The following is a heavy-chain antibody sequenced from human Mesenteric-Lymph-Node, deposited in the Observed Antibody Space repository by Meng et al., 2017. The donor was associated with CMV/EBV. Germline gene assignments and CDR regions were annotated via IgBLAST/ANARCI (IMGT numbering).Heavy chain of an antibody. CDR1: GYTFTDFY. CDR2: INPNSGVS. CDR3: ATHNVKHEGFDP. V-gene: IGHV1-2*06. Sequence: QVQLVQSRAEVGKPGAAVMVSCKASGYTFTDFYIHWVRQAPGQGLEWMGRINPNSGVSNSAQNFQGRVTMTRDTSISTAYMELGRLTSDDTAVYYCATHNVKHEGFDPWGQGTLVTVYS. D-gene: IGHD2/OR15-2a*01. J-gene: IGHJ5*02.